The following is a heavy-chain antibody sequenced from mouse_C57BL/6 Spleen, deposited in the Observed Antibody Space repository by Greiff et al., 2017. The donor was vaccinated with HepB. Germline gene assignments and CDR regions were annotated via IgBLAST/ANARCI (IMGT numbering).Heavy chain of an antibody. D-gene: IGHD1-1*01. CDR2: ISYSGST. Sequence: EVKLMESGPGLAKPSQTLSLTCSVPGYSITSDYWNWIRKFPGNKLEYMGYISYSGSTYYNPSLKSRISITRDTSKNQYYLQLNSVTTEDTATYYCARGIYYYGSSYEYFDYWGQGTTLTVSS. V-gene: IGHV3-8*01. CDR1: GYSITSDY. CDR3: ARGIYYYGSSYEYFDY. J-gene: IGHJ2*01.